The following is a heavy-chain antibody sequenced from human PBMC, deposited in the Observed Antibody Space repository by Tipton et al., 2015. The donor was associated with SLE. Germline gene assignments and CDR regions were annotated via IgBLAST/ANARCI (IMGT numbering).Heavy chain of an antibody. Sequence: TLSLTCTVSSGSISSSSYYWGWIRQPPGKGLEWIGSIYSSGSTYYNPSLKSQVTISVDTSKNQFSLKLSSVTAADTAVYYCARGGNVWGSYRPFDYWGQGTLVTVSS. V-gene: IGHV4-39*07. J-gene: IGHJ4*02. CDR3: ARGGNVWGSYRPFDY. CDR2: IYSSGST. CDR1: SGSISSSSYY. D-gene: IGHD3-16*02.